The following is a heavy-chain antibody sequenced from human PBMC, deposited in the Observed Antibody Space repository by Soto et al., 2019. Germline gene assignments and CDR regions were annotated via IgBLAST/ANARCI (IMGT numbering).Heavy chain of an antibody. J-gene: IGHJ4*02. CDR3: ARVNYYGSGRPLDY. CDR2: MNPNSGNT. CDR1: GYTFTSYD. Sequence: QVQLVQSGAEVKKPGASVKVSCKTSGYTFTSYDINWVRQATGQGLEWMGWMNPNSGNTGYAQKFHGRVTMTSNTSISTAYMELSRLRSEDTAVYYCARVNYYGSGRPLDYWGQGTLVTVSS. D-gene: IGHD3-10*01. V-gene: IGHV1-8*01.